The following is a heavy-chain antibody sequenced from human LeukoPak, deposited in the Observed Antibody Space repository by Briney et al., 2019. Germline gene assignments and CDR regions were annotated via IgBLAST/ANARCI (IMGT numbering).Heavy chain of an antibody. CDR3: ARTPYYYYYYMDV. Sequence: SETLSLTCTVSGGSISSYYWSWIRQPPGKGLEWIGYIYYSGSTNYNPSLKSRVTISVEASKNQFSLKLSSVTAADTAVYYCARTPYYYYYYMDVWGKGTTVTISS. CDR2: IYYSGST. D-gene: IGHD2-15*01. CDR1: GGSISSYY. J-gene: IGHJ6*03. V-gene: IGHV4-59*01.